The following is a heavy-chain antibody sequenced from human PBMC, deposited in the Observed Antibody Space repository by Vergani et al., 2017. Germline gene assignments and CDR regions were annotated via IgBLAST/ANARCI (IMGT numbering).Heavy chain of an antibody. V-gene: IGHV1-69*02. CDR1: GGTFSSYT. J-gene: IGHJ5*02. CDR3: ARGDYDSSEFDP. CDR2: IIPILGIA. D-gene: IGHD3-22*01. Sequence: QVQLVQSGAEVKKPGSSVKVSCKASGGTFSSYTISWVRQAPGQGLEWMGRIIPILGIANYAQKFQGRVTITADKSTRTAYMGLSSLRSEDTAVYYCARGDYDSSEFDPWGQGTLVTVSS.